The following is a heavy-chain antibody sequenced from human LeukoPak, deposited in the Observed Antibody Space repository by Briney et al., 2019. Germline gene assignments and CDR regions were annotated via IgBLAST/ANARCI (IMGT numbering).Heavy chain of an antibody. D-gene: IGHD6-13*01. J-gene: IGHJ3*02. V-gene: IGHV1-8*01. CDR2: MNPNSGNT. Sequence: ALVKVSCKASGYTFTSYDINWVRQATGQGLEWMGWMNPNSGNTGYAQKFQGRVTMTRNTSISTAYMELSSLRSEDTAVYYCARGGQQLVGDAFDIWGQGTMVTVSS. CDR1: GYTFTSYD. CDR3: ARGGQQLVGDAFDI.